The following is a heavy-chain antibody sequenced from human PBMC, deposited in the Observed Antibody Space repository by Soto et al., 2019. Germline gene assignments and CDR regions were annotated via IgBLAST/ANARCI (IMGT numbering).Heavy chain of an antibody. J-gene: IGHJ4*02. CDR3: ARSRWFGEFVPGY. CDR2: IYSSGST. D-gene: IGHD3-10*01. CDR1: GGSISSGGYY. Sequence: TLSLTCTVSGGSISSGGYYWSWSGQDPGTGLEWIGYIYSSGSTYYNPSLKSRVTISVDTSKNQFSLKLSSVTAADTAVYYCARSRWFGEFVPGYWGQGTLVTLSS. V-gene: IGHV4-31*03.